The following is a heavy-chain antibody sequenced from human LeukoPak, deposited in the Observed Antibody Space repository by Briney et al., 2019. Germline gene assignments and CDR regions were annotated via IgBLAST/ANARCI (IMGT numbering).Heavy chain of an antibody. CDR2: IYYSGST. V-gene: IGHV4-59*01. Sequence: SETLSLTCTVSGGSFGTYYWSWIRQPPGKGLEWIGDIYYSGSTNYNPSLKSRVTISVDTSKNQFSLKLSSVTAADTAVYYCARGGEIVAYWGQGTLVTVSS. J-gene: IGHJ4*02. D-gene: IGHD2-21*01. CDR3: ARGGEIVAY. CDR1: GGSFGTYY.